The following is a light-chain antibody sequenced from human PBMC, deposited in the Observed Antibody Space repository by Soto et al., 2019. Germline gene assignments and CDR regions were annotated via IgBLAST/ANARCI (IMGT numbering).Light chain of an antibody. CDR1: SSNIGAGYD. Sequence: QSVLTQPPSVSGAPGQRVTISCTGSSSNIGAGYDVQWYQQLPGTAPKLLIYGNSNRPSGVPDRFSGSKSGTSASLAITGLHAEDEAHFYRPSDDSRLSVVFGTGTKLTVL. CDR2: GNS. CDR3: PSDDSRLSVV. V-gene: IGLV1-40*01. J-gene: IGLJ1*01.